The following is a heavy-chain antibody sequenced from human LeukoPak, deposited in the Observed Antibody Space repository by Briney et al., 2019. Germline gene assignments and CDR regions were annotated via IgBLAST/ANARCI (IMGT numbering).Heavy chain of an antibody. J-gene: IGHJ4*02. D-gene: IGHD2-15*01. CDR2: VYTSGST. CDR1: GGSISSGGYY. Sequence: PSETLSLTCTVSGGSISSGGYYWSWIRQPAGKGLEWLGRVYTSGSTNYNPSLKSRVTISVDTSKNQFSLKLSSVTAADTAVYYCARGGIRDGSNYLDYWGQGTLVTVSS. CDR3: ARGGIRDGSNYLDY. V-gene: IGHV4-61*02.